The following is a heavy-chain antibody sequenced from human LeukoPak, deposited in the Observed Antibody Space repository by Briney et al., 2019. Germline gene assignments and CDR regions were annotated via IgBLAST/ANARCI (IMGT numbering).Heavy chain of an antibody. CDR1: GYTFTGYY. CDR2: INPNSGGT. J-gene: IGHJ4*02. Sequence: ASVKVSCKASGYTFTGYYMHWVRQAPGQGLEWMGWINPNSGGTNYAQKFQGRVTMTRDTSISTAYMELSRLRSDDTAVYYCARVLIVRAIIDYWGQGTLVTVSS. CDR3: ARVLIVRAIIDY. D-gene: IGHD1-26*01. V-gene: IGHV1-2*02.